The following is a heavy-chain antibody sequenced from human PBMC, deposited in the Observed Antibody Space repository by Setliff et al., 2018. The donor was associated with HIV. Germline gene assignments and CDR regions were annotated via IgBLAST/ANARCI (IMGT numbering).Heavy chain of an antibody. CDR3: ARVTYSSGWPDAFDI. CDR1: GFTVSSNY. CDR2: IYSGGST. D-gene: IGHD6-19*01. J-gene: IGHJ3*02. Sequence: ETLSLTCTASGFTVSSNYMSWVRQAPGKGLEWVSVIYSGGSTYYADSVKGRFTISRDNSKNTLYLQMNSLRAEDTAVYYCARVTYSSGWPDAFDIWGQGTMVTVSS. V-gene: IGHV3-53*01.